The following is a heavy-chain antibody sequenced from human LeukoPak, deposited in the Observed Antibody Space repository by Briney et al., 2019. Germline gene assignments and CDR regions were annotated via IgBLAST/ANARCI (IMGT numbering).Heavy chain of an antibody. CDR2: MNPNSGNT. CDR1: GYTFTSYD. J-gene: IGHJ4*02. V-gene: IGHV1-8*01. D-gene: IGHD4-17*01. CDR3: ARGLDDYGDYEGY. Sequence: ASVKVSCRASGYTFTSYDINWVRQATGQGLEWMGWMNPNSGNTGYAQKFQGRVTMTRNTSISTAYMELSSLRSEDTAVYYCARGLDDYGDYEGYWGQGTLVTVSS.